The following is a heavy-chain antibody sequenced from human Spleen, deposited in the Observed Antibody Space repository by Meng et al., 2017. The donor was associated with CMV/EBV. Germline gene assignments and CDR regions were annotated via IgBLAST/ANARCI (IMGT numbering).Heavy chain of an antibody. CDR3: AKENGRLAATYYYYGMDV. Sequence: GGSLRLSCAASGLTFSSYAMHWVRQAPGKGLEYVSAIGSNGVSTFYADSVKGRFTISRDNSKNTLYLQMGSLRAEDMAVYYCAKENGRLAATYYYYGMDVWGQGTTVTVS. J-gene: IGHJ6*02. D-gene: IGHD6-19*01. CDR2: IGSNGVST. V-gene: IGHV3-64*02. CDR1: GLTFSSYA.